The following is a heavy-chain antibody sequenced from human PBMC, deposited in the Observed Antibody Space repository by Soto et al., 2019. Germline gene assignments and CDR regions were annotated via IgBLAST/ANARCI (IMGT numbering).Heavy chain of an antibody. D-gene: IGHD6-13*01. J-gene: IGHJ5*02. CDR2: IYYSGST. CDR1: GGSISSYY. Sequence: PSETLSLTCTVSGGSISSYYWSWIRQPPGKGLEWIGYIYYSGSTNYNPSLKSRVTISVDTSKNQFSLKLSSVTAADTAVCYCARGTPYSSSWWECWFDPWGQGTLVTVSS. V-gene: IGHV4-59*01. CDR3: ARGTPYSSSWWECWFDP.